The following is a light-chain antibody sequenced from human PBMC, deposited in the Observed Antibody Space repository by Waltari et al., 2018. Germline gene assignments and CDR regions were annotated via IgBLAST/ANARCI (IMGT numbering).Light chain of an antibody. CDR1: SSDVGGYNY. Sequence: QSALTQPRSVSGSPGQSVTISCTGTSSDVGGYNYVSWYQKHQGKAPKLMIHDVNKRPSGVPDRFSCSRSGNTASLTISGLQAEEEADYYCCSYAGSYIFGVFGGGTKLTVL. CDR2: DVN. CDR3: CSYAGSYIFGV. V-gene: IGLV2-11*01. J-gene: IGLJ2*01.